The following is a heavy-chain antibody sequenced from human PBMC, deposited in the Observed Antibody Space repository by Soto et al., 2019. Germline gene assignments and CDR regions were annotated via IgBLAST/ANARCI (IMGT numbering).Heavy chain of an antibody. Sequence: GGSLRLSCAASGFTFSSYGMHWVRQAPGKGLEWVAVIWYDGSNKYYADSVKGRFTISRDNSKNTLYLQMNSLRAEDTAVYYCARDQWSTTVTTDWGQGTLVTVSS. J-gene: IGHJ4*02. D-gene: IGHD4-17*01. CDR2: IWYDGSNK. CDR3: ARDQWSTTVTTD. V-gene: IGHV3-33*01. CDR1: GFTFSSYG.